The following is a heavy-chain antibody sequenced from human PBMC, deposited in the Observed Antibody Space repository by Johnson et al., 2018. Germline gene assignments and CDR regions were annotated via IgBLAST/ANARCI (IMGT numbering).Heavy chain of an antibody. CDR2: LYSGGST. CDR3: ERDAPDPPRYYYYYMDV. J-gene: IGHJ6*03. Sequence: VQLVQSGGGLVQPGGSLRLSCAASGFTVSGNYMSWVRQAPGKGLEWVSVLYSGGSTYYADSVKGRFTISRDSSKNTLYLQMTSLRAEDTAGYYCERDAPDPPRYYYYYMDVWGKGTTVTVSS. V-gene: IGHV3-66*02. CDR1: GFTVSGNY.